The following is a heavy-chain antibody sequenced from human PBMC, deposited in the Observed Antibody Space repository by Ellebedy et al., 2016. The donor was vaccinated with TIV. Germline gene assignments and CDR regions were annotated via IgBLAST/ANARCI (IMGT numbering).Heavy chain of an antibody. CDR2: LSGGGSTV. CDR3: ARVQRRITMLRGVFYMDV. CDR1: GLTFSQYY. Sequence: PGGSLRLSCTASGLTFSQYYMTWIRQAPGKGLECISYLSGGGSTVYDADSVKGRFTMSRDNAKNSVFLQMNSLRADDTAVYFCARVQRRITMLRGVFYMDVWGKGTTVTVSS. J-gene: IGHJ6*03. D-gene: IGHD3-10*01. V-gene: IGHV3-11*01.